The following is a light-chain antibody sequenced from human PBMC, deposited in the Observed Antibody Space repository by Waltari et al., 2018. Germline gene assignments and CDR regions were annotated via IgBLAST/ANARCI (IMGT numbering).Light chain of an antibody. CDR1: QGISSW. Sequence: DIQMTQFPSSVSASGGDRVTITCRASQGISSWLALDQQKPGKAPKLLIYSAASLHSGGPYRFSGRGSGTDFTLTISSLQPEDFATYYCQQSNSFPQTFGQGTKVEIK. V-gene: IGKV1-12*01. J-gene: IGKJ1*01. CDR2: SAA. CDR3: QQSNSFPQT.